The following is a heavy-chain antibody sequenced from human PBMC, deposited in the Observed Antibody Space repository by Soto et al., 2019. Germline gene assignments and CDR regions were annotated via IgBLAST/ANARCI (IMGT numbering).Heavy chain of an antibody. J-gene: IGHJ5*01. Sequence: LRLSCAASGFIFSNYDMNWVRQAPGKGLEWVSIITPNGAGTYHAEPVKGRFTISRDNSKNTLYLQMSNLRAEDTAVYFCATQQGSGTPRAWGHGTLVTVSS. CDR3: ATQQGSGTPRA. V-gene: IGHV3-23*01. CDR2: ITPNGAGT. D-gene: IGHD3-10*01. CDR1: GFIFSNYD.